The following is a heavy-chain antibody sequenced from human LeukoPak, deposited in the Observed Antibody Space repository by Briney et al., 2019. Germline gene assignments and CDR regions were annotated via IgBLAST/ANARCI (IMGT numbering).Heavy chain of an antibody. J-gene: IGHJ4*02. CDR3: AKHRNYYGSGSYYPDY. V-gene: IGHV3-23*01. D-gene: IGHD3-10*01. CDR2: ISGISGSGGRT. CDR1: GFTFSDYA. Sequence: PGGSLRLSCAASGFTFSDYAMSWVRQAPGKGLEWVSGISGISGSGGRTYYADSVKGRFTISRDNSKNTLYLQMNSLRAEDTAVYYCAKHRNYYGSGSYYPDYWGQGTLVTVSS.